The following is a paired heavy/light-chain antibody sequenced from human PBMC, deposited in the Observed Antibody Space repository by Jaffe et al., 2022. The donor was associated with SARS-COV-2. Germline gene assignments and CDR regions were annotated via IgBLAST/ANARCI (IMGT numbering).Light chain of an antibody. V-gene: IGKV2-30*01. J-gene: IGKJ3*01. Sequence: DVVMTQSPLSLPVTLGQPASISCRSSQSLVYSDGNTYLNWFQQRPGQSPRRLIYKVSNRDSGVPDRFSGSGSDTDFTLKISRVEAEDVGVYYCMQGSHWPLTFGPGTKVDIK. CDR2: KVS. CDR3: MQGSHWPLT. CDR1: QSLVYSDGNTY.
Heavy chain of an antibody. D-gene: IGHD6-19*01. CDR1: GYIFTNYA. Sequence: QVQLVQSGAEVKKPGASVKVSCKASGYIFTNYALHWMRQAPGQGLEWMGWINPGNGNTKYSQKFQDRVTFTRDTSATTAYMELSSLKSEDTAMYYCASHTSAAYWGQGTLVTVSS. CDR3: ASHTSAAY. J-gene: IGHJ4*02. V-gene: IGHV1-3*01. CDR2: INPGNGNT.